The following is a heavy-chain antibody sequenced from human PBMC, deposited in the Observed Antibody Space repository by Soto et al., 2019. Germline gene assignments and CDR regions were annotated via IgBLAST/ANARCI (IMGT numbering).Heavy chain of an antibody. CDR1: GASISSGGYY. CDR3: ASSDYGDYYWFDP. V-gene: IGHV4-31*03. CDR2: IYYSGST. D-gene: IGHD4-17*01. Sequence: SETLSLTCTVSGASISSGGYYWGWIRQHPGKGLEWIGYIYYSGSTYYNPSLKSRVAISVDTSKNQFSLKLSSVTAADTAVYYCASSDYGDYYWFDPWGQGTLVTVSS. J-gene: IGHJ5*02.